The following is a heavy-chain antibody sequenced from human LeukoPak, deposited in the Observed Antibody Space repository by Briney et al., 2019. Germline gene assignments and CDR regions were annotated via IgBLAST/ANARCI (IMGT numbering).Heavy chain of an antibody. D-gene: IGHD3-22*01. CDR3: ARASMIVVVITSSLGY. CDR1: GFTFSSYW. Sequence: GGSLRLSCAASGFTFSSYWMSWVRQAPGKGLEWVANIKQDGSEKYYVDSVKGRFTISRDNAKNSLYLQMNSLRAEDTAVYYCARASMIVVVITSSLGYWGQGTLVTVSS. J-gene: IGHJ4*02. V-gene: IGHV3-7*01. CDR2: IKQDGSEK.